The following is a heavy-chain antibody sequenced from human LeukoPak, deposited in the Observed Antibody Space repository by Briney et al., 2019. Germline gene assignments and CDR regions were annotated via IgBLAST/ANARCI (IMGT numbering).Heavy chain of an antibody. CDR2: ISYDGSNK. V-gene: IGHV3-30*18. J-gene: IGHJ3*02. D-gene: IGHD3-10*01. CDR1: GFTFSCYG. Sequence: PGGSLRLSCAASGFTFSCYGMHWVRQAPGKGLEWVAVISYDGSNKYYADSVKGRFTISRDNSKNTLYLQMNSLRAEDTAVYYCANDGGYLSYYYGSGSNAFDIWGQGTMVTVSS. CDR3: ANDGGYLSYYYGSGSNAFDI.